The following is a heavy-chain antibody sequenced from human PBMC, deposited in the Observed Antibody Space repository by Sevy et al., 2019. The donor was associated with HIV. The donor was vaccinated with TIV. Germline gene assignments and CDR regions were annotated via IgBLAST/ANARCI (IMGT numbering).Heavy chain of an antibody. Sequence: GGSLRLSCTASGFPFGSYEMNWVRQAPGKGLEWVSYISNSGSAKYYSDSVRGRFTISRDNAKNSLYLQMNSLRAEDTSVYYCARDLPPSATTVAHFDYWGRGTLVTVPS. V-gene: IGHV3-48*03. D-gene: IGHD4-17*01. CDR3: ARDLPPSATTVAHFDY. CDR2: ISNSGSAK. J-gene: IGHJ4*02. CDR1: GFPFGSYE.